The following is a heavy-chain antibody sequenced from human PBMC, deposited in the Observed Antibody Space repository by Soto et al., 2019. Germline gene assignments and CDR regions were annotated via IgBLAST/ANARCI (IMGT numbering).Heavy chain of an antibody. V-gene: IGHV4-59*01. CDR1: GGSISSYY. CDR3: ARARDSGYDWDYFDY. J-gene: IGHJ4*02. D-gene: IGHD5-12*01. Sequence: SETLSLTCTVSGGSISSYYWSWIRQPPGKGLEWIGYIYYSGSTNYNPSLKSRVTISVDTSKNQFSLKLSSVTAADTAVYYCARARDSGYDWDYFDYWGQGTLVTVSS. CDR2: IYYSGST.